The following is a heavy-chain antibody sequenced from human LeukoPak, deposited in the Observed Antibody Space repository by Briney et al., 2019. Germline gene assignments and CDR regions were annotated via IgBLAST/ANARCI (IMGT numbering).Heavy chain of an antibody. CDR2: ISGSGGST. V-gene: IGHV3-23*01. Sequence: GGSLRLSCAASGVTFSSYAMSWVRQAPGKGLEWVSAISGSGGSTYYADSVKGRFTISRDNSKNTLYLQMNSLRAEDTAVYYCAKAPDYDFWSGYFDYWGQGTLVTVSS. J-gene: IGHJ4*02. CDR1: GVTFSSYA. CDR3: AKAPDYDFWSGYFDY. D-gene: IGHD3-3*01.